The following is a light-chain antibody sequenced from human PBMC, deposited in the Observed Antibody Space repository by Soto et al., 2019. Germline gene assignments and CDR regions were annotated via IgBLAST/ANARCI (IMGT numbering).Light chain of an antibody. V-gene: IGLV1-44*01. CDR1: NSNLGPNT. J-gene: IGLJ3*02. CDR3: AAWAAALKGVV. Sequence: QSVLTQPPSASWTPGQRVSISCSGSNSNLGPNTVNWYQHLPGTAPRLLIYLNDQRPSGVPDRCSGSRSGTSASLAIRGLQSEDEAEYYCAAWAAALKGVVFGGGTKLTVL. CDR2: LND.